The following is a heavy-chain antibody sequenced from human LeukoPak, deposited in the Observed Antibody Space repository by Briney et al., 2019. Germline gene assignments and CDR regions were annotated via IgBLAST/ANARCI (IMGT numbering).Heavy chain of an antibody. J-gene: IGHJ6*02. D-gene: IGHD2-2*01. V-gene: IGHV1-18*01. CDR1: GYTFTSYG. CDR3: ASSRSYPYYYYGMDV. CDR2: ISAYNGNT. Sequence: ASVKVSCKASGYTFTSYGISWVRQAPGQGLEWMGWISAYNGNTNYALKLQGRVTMTTDTSTSTAYMGLRSLRSDDTAVYYCASSRSYPYYYYGMDVWGQGTTVTVSS.